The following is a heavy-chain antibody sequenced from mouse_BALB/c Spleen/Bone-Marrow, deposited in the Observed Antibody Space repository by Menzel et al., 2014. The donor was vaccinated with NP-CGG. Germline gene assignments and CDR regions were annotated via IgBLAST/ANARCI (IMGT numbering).Heavy chain of an antibody. CDR2: IWAGGST. V-gene: IGHV2-9*02. D-gene: IGHD2-4*01. Sequence: QVTLKESGPGLVAPPQSLSITCTVSGFSLTSYGVHWVRQPPGKGLEWLGVIWAGGSTNYNPALMSRLSISKDNSKSQVFLKMNSLQTDDTAMYYCASPIYYDYPLFAYWGQGTLVTVSA. CDR3: ASPIYYDYPLFAY. CDR1: GFSLTSYG. J-gene: IGHJ3*01.